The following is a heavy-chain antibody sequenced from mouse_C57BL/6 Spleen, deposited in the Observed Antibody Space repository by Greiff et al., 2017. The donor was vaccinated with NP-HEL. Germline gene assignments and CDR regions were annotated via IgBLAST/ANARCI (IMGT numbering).Heavy chain of an antibody. J-gene: IGHJ2*01. Sequence: VQLQQSGAELVKPGASVKMSCKASGYTFTSYWITWVKQRPGQGLEWIGDIYPGSGSTNYNEKFKSTATLTVDTSSSTAYMQLSSLTSEDSAVYYCARCPHYYGSSYFDYWGQGTTLTVSS. CDR3: ARCPHYYGSSYFDY. CDR1: GYTFTSYW. CDR2: IYPGSGST. D-gene: IGHD1-1*01. V-gene: IGHV1-55*01.